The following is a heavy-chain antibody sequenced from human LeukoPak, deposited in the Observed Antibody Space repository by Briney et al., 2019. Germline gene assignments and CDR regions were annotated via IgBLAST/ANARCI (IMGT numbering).Heavy chain of an antibody. CDR3: AKGGYYGSGSYYKGHFDY. J-gene: IGHJ4*02. D-gene: IGHD3-10*01. CDR2: VSYDGSEK. Sequence: GRSLRLSCAASGFSFSSYGMHWVRQAPGKGLEWVAVVSYDGSEKYYEDPVKGRFTISRDNTKNTLYLQMNSLRAEGTAVYYCAKGGYYGSGSYYKGHFDYWGQGMLVTVSS. CDR1: GFSFSSYG. V-gene: IGHV3-30*18.